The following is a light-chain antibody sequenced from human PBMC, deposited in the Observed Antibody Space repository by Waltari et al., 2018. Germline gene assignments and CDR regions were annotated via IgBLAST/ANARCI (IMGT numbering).Light chain of an antibody. V-gene: IGKV1-12*01. CDR3: QQAHSFPLT. CDR2: GAS. Sequence: DIQMTQSPFYVSASVGDSVTITCRASQSISTWLAWYQQKPGRAPNLPVYGASTLQGEVPSRFSGSGSGTDFTLTISSLQPEDCATYYCQQAHSFPLTFGGGTKVEI. J-gene: IGKJ4*01. CDR1: QSISTW.